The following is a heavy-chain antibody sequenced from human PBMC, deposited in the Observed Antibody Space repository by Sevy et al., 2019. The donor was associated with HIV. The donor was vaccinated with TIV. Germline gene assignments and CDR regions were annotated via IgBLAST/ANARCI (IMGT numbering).Heavy chain of an antibody. Sequence: ASVKVSCKASGGTFSSYAISWVRQPPGQGLEWMGGIIPIFGTANYAQKFQGRVTITADESTSTAYMELSSLRSEDTAVYYCARTNTYYYDSSGYYNWFDPWGQGTLVTVSS. CDR2: IIPIFGTA. D-gene: IGHD3-22*01. CDR1: GGTFSSYA. CDR3: ARTNTYYYDSSGYYNWFDP. V-gene: IGHV1-69*13. J-gene: IGHJ5*02.